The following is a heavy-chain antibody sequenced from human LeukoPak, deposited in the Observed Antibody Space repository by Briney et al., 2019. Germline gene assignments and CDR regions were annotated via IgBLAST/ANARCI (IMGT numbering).Heavy chain of an antibody. Sequence: PSETLSLTCSVHGDPISTDYWTWIRQSPGKGLERVGHINYHGNPHYNASLQSRHTISPDRSKNDVSLKMKSVTAADAAMYYCARLDCISDRCYNYWGRETLLAVCS. CDR3: ARLDCISDRCYNY. D-gene: IGHD4/OR15-4a*01. CDR2: INYHGNP. CDR1: GDPISTDY. V-gene: IGHV4-59*08. J-gene: IGHJ4*02.